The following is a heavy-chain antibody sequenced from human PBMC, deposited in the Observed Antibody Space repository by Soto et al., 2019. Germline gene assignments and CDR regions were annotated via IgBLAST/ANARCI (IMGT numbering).Heavy chain of an antibody. V-gene: IGHV3-30*18. J-gene: IGHJ4*02. D-gene: IGHD6-6*01. CDR2: ISFDGSNK. CDR1: GFTFQSYG. Sequence: AGGSLKLFCAATGFTFQSYGILWVRQALCKGLEWVAVISFDGSNKYYADSVKGRFTISRDNSKITLYLQMNILRAEDTAVYYCAKSSTSDIDYWGQGTLVTVSS. CDR3: AKSSTSDIDY.